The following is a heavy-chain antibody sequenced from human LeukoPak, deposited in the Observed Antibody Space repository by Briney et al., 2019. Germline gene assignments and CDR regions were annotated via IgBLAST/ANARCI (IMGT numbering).Heavy chain of an antibody. J-gene: IGHJ3*02. D-gene: IGHD6-19*01. V-gene: IGHV4-59*01. CDR1: GGSISGFY. Sequence: SETLSLTCTVSGGSISGFYWTWFRQPPGKGLEWIGYIYSSGSTNYNPSLKSRVTISLDTPKKQFSLKLNSVTAADTAVYYCARALRSGWAAFDIWGQGTMVSVSS. CDR2: IYSSGST. CDR3: ARALRSGWAAFDI.